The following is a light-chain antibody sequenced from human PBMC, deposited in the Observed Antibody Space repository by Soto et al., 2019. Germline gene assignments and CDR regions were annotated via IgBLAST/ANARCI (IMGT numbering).Light chain of an antibody. J-gene: IGKJ4*01. CDR3: QQFSSSPST. CDR1: QGIGSY. CDR2: AAS. Sequence: IQLTQSPSSLSSSVGDRVTITCRASQGIGSYLAWYQQKPGEAPKLLIYAASTLQSGVPSRFSGSGSGTDFALTISSLQAEDFAAYYCQQFSSSPSTFGGGTKVEIK. V-gene: IGKV1-9*01.